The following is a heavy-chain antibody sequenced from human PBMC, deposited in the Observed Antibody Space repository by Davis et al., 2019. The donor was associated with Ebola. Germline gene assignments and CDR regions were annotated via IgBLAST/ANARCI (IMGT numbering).Heavy chain of an antibody. CDR1: GASFSLYS. D-gene: IGHD4-23*01. J-gene: IGHJ6*02. V-gene: IGHV3-21*04. Sequence: GESLKISCVASGASFSLYSMNWVRQAPGKGLEWVSSISSNSVYKHYADSVKGRFTISRDNAKNSLYLQMNSLRAEDTAVYYCARETEFYGGNTRGDYYYGMDVWGQGTTVTVSS. CDR2: ISSNSVYK. CDR3: ARETEFYGGNTRGDYYYGMDV.